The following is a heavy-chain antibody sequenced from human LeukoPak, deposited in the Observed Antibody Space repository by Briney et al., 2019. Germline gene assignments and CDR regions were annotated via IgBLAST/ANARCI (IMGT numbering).Heavy chain of an antibody. Sequence: SXGTFSXYAIXXVRQAPGQGLEXXXRIIPIFGTANYAQKFQGRVTITTDESTSTDYMELSSLRSEDTAVYYCARENYYDSSGIFDYWGQGTLVTVSS. V-gene: IGHV1-69*05. CDR1: XGTFSXYA. J-gene: IGHJ4*02. CDR2: IIPIFGTA. D-gene: IGHD3-22*01. CDR3: ARENYYDSSGIFDY.